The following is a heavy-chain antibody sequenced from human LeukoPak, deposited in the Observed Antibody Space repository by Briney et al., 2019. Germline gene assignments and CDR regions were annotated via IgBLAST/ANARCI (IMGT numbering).Heavy chain of an antibody. CDR1: GFTFSSYA. CDR2: ISGSGGNT. Sequence: PGGSLRLSCAASGFTFSSYAMSGVRQAPGKGLEWVSAISGSGGNTYYADSVKGRFTISRDNSKNTLYLQMNSLRAEDTAVYYCAKDPTLSRYCSGGSCFTFDYWGQGTLVTVSS. CDR3: AKDPTLSRYCSGGSCFTFDY. D-gene: IGHD2-15*01. V-gene: IGHV3-23*01. J-gene: IGHJ4*02.